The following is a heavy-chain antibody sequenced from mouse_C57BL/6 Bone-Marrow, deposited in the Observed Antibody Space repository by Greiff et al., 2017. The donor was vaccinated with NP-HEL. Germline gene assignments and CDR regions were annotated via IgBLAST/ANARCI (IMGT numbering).Heavy chain of an antibody. V-gene: IGHV1-82*01. CDR3: ARCYDGYQFFFYAMDY. CDR1: GYAFSSSW. CDR2: IYPGDGDT. J-gene: IGHJ4*01. Sequence: QVQLQQSGPELVKPGASVKISCKASGYAFSSSWMNWVKQRPGKGLEWIGRIYPGDGDTNYNGKFKGKATLTADKSSSTAYMQLSSLTSEDSAVYFCARCYDGYQFFFYAMDYWGQGTSVTVSS. D-gene: IGHD2-3*01.